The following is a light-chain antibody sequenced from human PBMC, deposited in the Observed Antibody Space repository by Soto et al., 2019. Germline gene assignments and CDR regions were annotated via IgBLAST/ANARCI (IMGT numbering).Light chain of an antibody. J-gene: IGKJ4*01. CDR3: QQYNSWPLT. CDR1: QSISTK. Sequence: EIVMTQSPATLSMSPGERATLSCRASQSISTKVAWYQQKPGQAPRPLIYGASTRATGVPARFSGSGAGTEFTLSISSLQSEHFAVYYCQQYNSWPLTFGGGTKVDIK. CDR2: GAS. V-gene: IGKV3-15*01.